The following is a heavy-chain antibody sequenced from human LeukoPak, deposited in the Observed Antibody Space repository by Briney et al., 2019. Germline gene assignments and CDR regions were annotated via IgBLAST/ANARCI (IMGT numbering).Heavy chain of an antibody. CDR3: ARDNPPDY. Sequence: GGSLRLSCVASGYPFSSYSMNWIRQAPGKGLEWVANIKQDGSEKSNVESVRGRFTISRDNAKNSLYLQLNSLRAEDTALYYCARDNPPDYWGQGTLVTVSS. CDR2: IKQDGSEK. V-gene: IGHV3-7*03. J-gene: IGHJ4*02. CDR1: GYPFSSYS.